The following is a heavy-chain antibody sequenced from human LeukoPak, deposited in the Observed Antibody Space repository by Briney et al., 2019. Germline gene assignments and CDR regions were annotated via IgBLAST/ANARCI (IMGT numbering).Heavy chain of an antibody. V-gene: IGHV3-21*01. CDR1: GFTFSSYS. CDR3: ARDPTGAIQNDAFDI. J-gene: IGHJ3*02. CDR2: ISSSSSYI. D-gene: IGHD7-27*01. Sequence: PGGSLRLSCAASGFTFSSYSMNWVRQAPGKGLEWVSSISSSSSYIYYADSVKGRFTISRDNAKNSLYLQMNSLRAEDTAVYYCARDPTGAIQNDAFDIWGQGTMVTVSS.